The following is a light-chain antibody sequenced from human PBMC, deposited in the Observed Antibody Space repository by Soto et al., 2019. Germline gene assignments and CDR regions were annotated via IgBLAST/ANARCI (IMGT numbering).Light chain of an antibody. Sequence: EIVMTQSPATLSVSPGERATLSCRASHSVSSYLAWYQQKPGQAPRLLIYGASTRATGIPARFSGSGSGTEFTLTISSLQSEDFAVYYCQQYNNWPLTFGGGTKVEIK. V-gene: IGKV3-15*01. J-gene: IGKJ4*01. CDR2: GAS. CDR3: QQYNNWPLT. CDR1: HSVSSY.